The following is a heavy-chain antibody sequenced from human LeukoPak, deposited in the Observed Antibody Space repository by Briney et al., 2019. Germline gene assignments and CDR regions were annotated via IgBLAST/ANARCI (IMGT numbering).Heavy chain of an antibody. J-gene: IGHJ4*02. CDR1: GVSFSGYY. V-gene: IGHV4-34*01. D-gene: IGHD3-3*01. Sequence: SSETLSLTCAVYGVSFSGYYWSWIRQPPGKGLEWIGAINHSGSTNYNPSLKSRVTISVDTSKNQFSLKLSSVTAADTAVYSCARTRLYYDFWSGYYIFDYWGQGTLVTVSS. CDR3: ARTRLYYDFWSGYYIFDY. CDR2: INHSGST.